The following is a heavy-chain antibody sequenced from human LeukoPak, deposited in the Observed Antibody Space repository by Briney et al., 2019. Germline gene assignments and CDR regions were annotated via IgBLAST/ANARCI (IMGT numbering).Heavy chain of an antibody. CDR1: GFTFSSYG. V-gene: IGHV3-33*06. D-gene: IGHD3-22*01. CDR2: IWYDGSNK. CDR3: AKDHTMGESSGYTY. Sequence: GGSLRLSCAASGFTFSSYGMHWVRQAPGKGLEWVAVIWYDGSNKYYADSVKGRFTISRDNSKNTLYLQMNSLRAEDTAVYYCAKDHTMGESSGYTYWGQGTLVTVSS. J-gene: IGHJ4*02.